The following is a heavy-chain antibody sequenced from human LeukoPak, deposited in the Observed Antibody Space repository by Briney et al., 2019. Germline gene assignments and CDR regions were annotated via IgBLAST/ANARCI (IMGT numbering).Heavy chain of an antibody. CDR2: IYTSGST. D-gene: IGHD1-1*01. Sequence: SETLSLTCTVSGGSISSGSYYWSWIRQPAGKGLEWIGRIYTSGSTNYNPSLKSRVTISVDPSKNQFSLKLSSVTAADTAVYYCARVGGVQLERLYHGMDVWGQGTTVTVSS. V-gene: IGHV4-61*02. J-gene: IGHJ6*02. CDR3: ARVGGVQLERLYHGMDV. CDR1: GGSISSGSYY.